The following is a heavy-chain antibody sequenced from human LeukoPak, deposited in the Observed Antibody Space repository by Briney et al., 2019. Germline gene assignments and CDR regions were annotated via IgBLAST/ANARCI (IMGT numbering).Heavy chain of an antibody. D-gene: IGHD3-3*01. CDR2: ISVSAAST. J-gene: IGHJ6*02. Sequence: VGQARXKGREGGSSISVSAASTYYGDSVKGRFTISRDNSKNTLYLQMNRLRAEDTAVYYCAKDGGGSLEWLPPMDVWGQGTTVTVSS. CDR3: AKDGGGSLEWLPPMDV. V-gene: IGHV3-23*01.